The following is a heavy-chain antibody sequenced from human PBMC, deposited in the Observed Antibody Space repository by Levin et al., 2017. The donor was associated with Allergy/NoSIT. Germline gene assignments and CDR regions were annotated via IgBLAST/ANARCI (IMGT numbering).Heavy chain of an antibody. J-gene: IGHJ4*02. CDR2: ISGSGGST. Sequence: GESLKISCAASGFTFSSYAMSWVRQAPGKGLEWVSAISGSGGSTYYADSVKGRFTISRDNSKNTLYLQMNSLRAEDTAVYYCAKDLDTSLSAPYYDILTGQIQGGFGYWGQGTLVTVSS. D-gene: IGHD3-9*01. CDR3: AKDLDTSLSAPYYDILTGQIQGGFGY. V-gene: IGHV3-23*01. CDR1: GFTFSSYA.